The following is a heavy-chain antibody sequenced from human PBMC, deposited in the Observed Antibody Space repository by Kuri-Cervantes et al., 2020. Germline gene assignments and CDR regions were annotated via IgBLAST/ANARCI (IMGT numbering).Heavy chain of an antibody. CDR1: GFTFSSYD. CDR2: IGTAGDT. V-gene: IGHV3-13*01. Sequence: GESLKISCAASGFTFSSYDMHWVRQATGKGLEWVSAIGTAGDTYYPGSVKGRFTISRENAKNSLYLQMNSLRAEDTAVYYCAKGGSYFNYYGMDVWGQGTTVTVSS. D-gene: IGHD1-26*01. J-gene: IGHJ6*02. CDR3: AKGGSYFNYYGMDV.